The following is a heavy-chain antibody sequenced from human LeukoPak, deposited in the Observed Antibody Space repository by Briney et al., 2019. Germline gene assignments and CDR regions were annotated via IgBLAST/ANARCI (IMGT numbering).Heavy chain of an antibody. Sequence: SETLSLTCAVYGGSFSGYYWSWIRQPPGKGLEWIGEINHSGSTNYNPSLKSRVTISVDTSRNQFSLKLSSVTAADTAVYYCARFLGGATSFDYWGQGTLVTVSS. D-gene: IGHD1-26*01. V-gene: IGHV4-34*01. CDR2: INHSGST. CDR3: ARFLGGATSFDY. J-gene: IGHJ4*02. CDR1: GGSFSGYY.